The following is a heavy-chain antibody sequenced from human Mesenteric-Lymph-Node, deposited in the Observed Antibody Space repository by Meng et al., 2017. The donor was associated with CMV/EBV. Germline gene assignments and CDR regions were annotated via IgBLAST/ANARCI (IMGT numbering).Heavy chain of an antibody. V-gene: IGHV5-51*01. Sequence: ISCKTSGYTFTNYWIGWVRQKPGKGLEWMGIIDPADSDTRYNPSCQGQVTISADKSTSTAYMELSSLRSEDTAVYYCTQLAAAGLADWGQGTLVTVSS. CDR1: GYTFTNYW. J-gene: IGHJ1*01. CDR3: TQLAAAGLAD. CDR2: IDPADSDT. D-gene: IGHD6-13*01.